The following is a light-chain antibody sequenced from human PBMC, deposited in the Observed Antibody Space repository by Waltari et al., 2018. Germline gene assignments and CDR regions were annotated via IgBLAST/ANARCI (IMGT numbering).Light chain of an antibody. CDR3: QQYGGSLPYT. J-gene: IGKJ2*01. CDR1: QSVDNTY. V-gene: IGKV3-20*01. Sequence: EIVLTQSPGTLSLSPGERATLSCRASQSVDNTYLAWYQKKPGQAPRLLIFAASNRATGIPDSFSGGGSGTDFILTISRVEPEDFAVYYCQQYGGSLPYTFGQGTKLEIK. CDR2: AAS.